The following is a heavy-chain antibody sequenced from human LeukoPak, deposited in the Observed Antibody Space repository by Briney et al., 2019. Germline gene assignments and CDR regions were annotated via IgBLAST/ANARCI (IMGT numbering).Heavy chain of an antibody. V-gene: IGHV3-21*01. Sequence: GGSLRLSCAASSFILFSYSMNWVRQAPGKGLEWVSSISSSSSYIYYADSVKGRFTISRDNAKNSLYLQMNSLRAEDTAVYYCARRRYFDYWGQGTLVTVSS. J-gene: IGHJ4*02. CDR1: SFILFSYS. CDR3: ARRRYFDY. D-gene: IGHD3-9*01. CDR2: ISSSSSYI.